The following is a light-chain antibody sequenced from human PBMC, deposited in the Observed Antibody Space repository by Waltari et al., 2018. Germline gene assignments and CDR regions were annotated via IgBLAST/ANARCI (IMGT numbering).Light chain of an antibody. CDR1: QSVLYSSNNKNY. J-gene: IGKJ1*01. CDR2: WAS. V-gene: IGKV4-1*01. CDR3: QQYYSTPPT. Sequence: DIVMTQSPDSLAVSLGERATINCKSSQSVLYSSNNKNYLTWYQQKPGQPPKLLIYWASTRESGVPDRFSGSGSGTDFTLAISGLQAEDVAVYYCQQYYSTPPTFGQGTEVEIK.